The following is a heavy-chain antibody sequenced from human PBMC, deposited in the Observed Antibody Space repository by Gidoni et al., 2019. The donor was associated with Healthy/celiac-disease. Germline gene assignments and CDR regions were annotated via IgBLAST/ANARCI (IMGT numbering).Heavy chain of an antibody. Sequence: EVQLVESGGGLVQPGGSLGPSCAASVFTFVGYWMAWVRQAPGKGLEWVANIKQDGSEKYYVDSVKGRFTISRDNAKNSLYLQMNSLRAEDTAVYYCARDPTYSSGWYVGDAFDIWGQGTMVTVSS. D-gene: IGHD6-19*01. CDR3: ARDPTYSSGWYVGDAFDI. J-gene: IGHJ3*02. CDR2: IKQDGSEK. CDR1: VFTFVGYW. V-gene: IGHV3-7*01.